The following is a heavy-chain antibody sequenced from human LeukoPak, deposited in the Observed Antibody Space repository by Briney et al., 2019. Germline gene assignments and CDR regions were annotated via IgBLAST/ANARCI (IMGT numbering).Heavy chain of an antibody. CDR1: GSTLSSYA. Sequence: GGSLRPSCVAYGSTLSSYAMSCVRHAPGKGLGWVSRINSDGSSTGYADSVKGRFSISRDNAKNTLYLQMNSLRAEDTAVYYCARDGGRRYGMDVWGEGTTLSVSS. CDR3: ARDGGRRYGMDV. D-gene: IGHD3-3*01. CDR2: INSDGSST. J-gene: IGHJ6*04. V-gene: IGHV3-74*01.